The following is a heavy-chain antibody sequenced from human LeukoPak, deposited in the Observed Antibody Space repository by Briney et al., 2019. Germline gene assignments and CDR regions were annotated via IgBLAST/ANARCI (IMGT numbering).Heavy chain of an antibody. D-gene: IGHD1-26*01. CDR2: ISGDGGTT. CDR1: GFTFNNYA. CDR3: ARVAIDHYYHYYDY. V-gene: IGHV3-64*01. J-gene: IGHJ4*02. Sequence: GGSLRLFCAASGFTFNNYAINWVRQAPGKGLEFVSAISGDGGTTIYANSVKGRFTISRDNSKNTLYLQLGSLRGEDMGVYYCARVAIDHYYHYYDYWGQGTLVTVSS.